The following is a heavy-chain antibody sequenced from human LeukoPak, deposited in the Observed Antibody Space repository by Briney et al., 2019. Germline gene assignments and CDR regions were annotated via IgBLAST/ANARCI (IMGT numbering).Heavy chain of an antibody. V-gene: IGHV1-18*01. CDR3: ARGLSYDSSGYPKY. CDR2: ISAYNGNT. Sequence: ASVKVSCKASGYTFTSYGISWVRQAPGQGLEWMGWISAYNGNTNYAQKLQGRVTMTTDTSTSTAYMELRSLRSDDTAVYYCARGLSYDSSGYPKYWGQGTLVTVSS. D-gene: IGHD3-22*01. CDR1: GYTFTSYG. J-gene: IGHJ4*02.